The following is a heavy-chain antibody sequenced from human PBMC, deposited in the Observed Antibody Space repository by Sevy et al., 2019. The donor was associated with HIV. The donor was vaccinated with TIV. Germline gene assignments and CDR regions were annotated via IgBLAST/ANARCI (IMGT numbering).Heavy chain of an antibody. Sequence: GGSLRLSCAASGFTFSSYSMNWVRQAPGKGLEWVSAINWNGVGTSYADSVKGRFTISRDNAKNSLYVQMNSLRAEDTALYYCARERSCGGDCYYFDYWGQGTLVTVSS. CDR1: GFTFSSYS. J-gene: IGHJ4*02. D-gene: IGHD2-21*02. CDR3: ARERSCGGDCYYFDY. V-gene: IGHV3-20*04. CDR2: INWNGVGT.